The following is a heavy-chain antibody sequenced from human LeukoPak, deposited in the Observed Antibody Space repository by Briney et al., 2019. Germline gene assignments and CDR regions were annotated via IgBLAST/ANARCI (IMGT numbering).Heavy chain of an antibody. CDR3: ARGPPTIVVVITTGDFDS. CDR1: EYTFTGYY. Sequence: GPSVNVSCKASEYTFTGYYIHWVRQARRQGLEWMGWINPNSGGTNYAQKFQGRVTMTRDTSISTAYMELRRLRSDDRAVYYCARGPPTIVVVITTGDFDSWGQGTLVTVSS. V-gene: IGHV1-2*02. D-gene: IGHD3-22*01. CDR2: INPNSGGT. J-gene: IGHJ4*02.